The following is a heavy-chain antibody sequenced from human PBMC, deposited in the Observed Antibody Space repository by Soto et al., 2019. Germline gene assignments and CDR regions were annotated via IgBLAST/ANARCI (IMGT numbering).Heavy chain of an antibody. D-gene: IGHD7-27*01. Sequence: RRIRQHPGKGLEWIGEINHSGSTNYNPSLKSRVTISVDTSKNQFSLKLSSVTAADTAVYYCARGWGRIFDYWGQGTLVTVSS. V-gene: IGHV4-34*01. CDR3: ARGWGRIFDY. J-gene: IGHJ4*02. CDR2: INHSGST.